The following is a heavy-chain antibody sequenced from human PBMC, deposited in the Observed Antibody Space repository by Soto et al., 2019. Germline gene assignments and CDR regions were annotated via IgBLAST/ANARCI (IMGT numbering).Heavy chain of an antibody. Sequence: GASVKVSCKASGYTFTGYYMHWVRQAPGQGLEWMGWISAYNGSTNYAQKLQGRVTMTTDTSTSTAYMELRSLRSDDTAVYYCARRKGSELLNWGQGTLVTVSS. CDR1: GYTFTGYY. V-gene: IGHV1-18*04. CDR3: ARRKGSELLN. D-gene: IGHD1-26*01. CDR2: ISAYNGST. J-gene: IGHJ4*02.